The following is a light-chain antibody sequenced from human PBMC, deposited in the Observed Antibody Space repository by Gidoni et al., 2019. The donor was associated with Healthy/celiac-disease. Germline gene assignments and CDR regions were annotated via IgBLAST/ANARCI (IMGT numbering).Light chain of an antibody. CDR2: GAS. CDR1: QSVSSSY. V-gene: IGKV3-20*01. CDR3: QQYGNSPQT. J-gene: IGKJ2*01. Sequence: ELVLTQSPGTLSLSPGERATLSCRASQSVSSSYLAWYQQKPGQAPRLLIYGASSRATGIPDRFSGSGSGTDFTLTISRLEPEDFAVYYCQQYGNSPQTFGQGTKLEIK.